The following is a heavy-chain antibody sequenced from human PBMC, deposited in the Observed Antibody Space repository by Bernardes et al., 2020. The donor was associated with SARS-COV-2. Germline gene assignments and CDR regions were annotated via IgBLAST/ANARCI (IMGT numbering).Heavy chain of an antibody. D-gene: IGHD2-2*01. Sequence: GGSLRLSCAASGFTFSSYSMNWVRQAPGKGLEWVSSISSSSSYIYYADSVKGRFTISRDNAKNSLYLQMNSLRAEDTAVYYCAILPGQYQLPTYYYNGMDVWGQGTTVIVSS. J-gene: IGHJ6*02. V-gene: IGHV3-21*01. CDR1: GFTFSSYS. CDR2: ISSSSSYI. CDR3: AILPGQYQLPTYYYNGMDV.